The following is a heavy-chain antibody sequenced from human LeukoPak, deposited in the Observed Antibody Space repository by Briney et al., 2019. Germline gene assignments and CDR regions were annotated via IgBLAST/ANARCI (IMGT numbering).Heavy chain of an antibody. Sequence: SETLSLTCTVSGGSISSSSYYWGWIRQPPGKGLEWIGSIYYSGSTYYNPSLKSRVTISVDTSKNQFSLKLSSVTAADTAVYYCASVDTAMAIPYFDYWGQGTLVTVSS. CDR1: GGSISSSSYY. V-gene: IGHV4-39*07. CDR2: IYYSGST. J-gene: IGHJ4*02. CDR3: ASVDTAMAIPYFDY. D-gene: IGHD5-18*01.